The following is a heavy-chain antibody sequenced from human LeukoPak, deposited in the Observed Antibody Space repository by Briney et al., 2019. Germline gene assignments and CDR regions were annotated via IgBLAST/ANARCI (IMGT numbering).Heavy chain of an antibody. CDR2: INLNSGGT. J-gene: IGHJ4*02. V-gene: IGHV1-2*02. CDR3: ARGHQDIVVVPAATILDY. Sequence: ASVRVSCKASGYTFTGYYMHWVRQAPGQGLEWMGWINLNSGGTNYAQKFQGRVTMTRDTSISTAYMELSRLRSDDTAVYYCARGHQDIVVVPAATILDYWGQGTLDTVSS. CDR1: GYTFTGYY. D-gene: IGHD2-2*01.